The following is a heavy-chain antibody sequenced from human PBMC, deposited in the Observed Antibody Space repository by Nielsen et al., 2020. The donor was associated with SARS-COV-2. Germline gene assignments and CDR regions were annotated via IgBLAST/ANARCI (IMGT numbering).Heavy chain of an antibody. CDR3: ARARATIFGLVMSYGMDV. CDR2: IKQDGSEK. CDR1: GFTFSSYW. J-gene: IGHJ6*02. V-gene: IGHV3-7*01. Sequence: GESLKISCAASGFTFSSYWMSWVRQAPGKGLEWVANIKQDGSEKYYVDSVKGRFTISRDNAKNSLYLQMNSLRAEDTAVYYCARARATIFGLVMSYGMDVWGQGTTVAVSS. D-gene: IGHD3/OR15-3a*01.